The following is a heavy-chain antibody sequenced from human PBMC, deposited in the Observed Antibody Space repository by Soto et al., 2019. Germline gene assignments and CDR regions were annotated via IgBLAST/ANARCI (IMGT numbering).Heavy chain of an antibody. J-gene: IGHJ6*02. CDR1: GYTFTSYG. V-gene: IGHV1-18*01. CDR3: ARDRGADGMDV. Sequence: QVQLVQSGAEVKKPGASVKVSCKAPGYTFTSYGVSWVRQAPGQGLEWMGWIRAYNGNTNYAKKLQGRVTMTTDTPTSTANMERRSLRSDDTAVYYCARDRGADGMDVWGQGTTVTVSS. CDR2: IRAYNGNT.